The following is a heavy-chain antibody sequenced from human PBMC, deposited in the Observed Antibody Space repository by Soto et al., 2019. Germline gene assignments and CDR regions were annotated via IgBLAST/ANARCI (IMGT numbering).Heavy chain of an antibody. CDR3: ARGRIGSPFLEWLSPNDAFDI. CDR2: MNPNSGNT. J-gene: IGHJ3*02. Sequence: ASVKVSCKASGYTFTSYDINWVRQATGQGLEWMGWMNPNSGNTGYAQKFQGRVTMTRNTSISTAYMELSSLRSEDTAVYYCARGRIGSPFLEWLSPNDAFDIWGQGTMVTVSS. CDR1: GYTFTSYD. D-gene: IGHD3-3*02. V-gene: IGHV1-8*01.